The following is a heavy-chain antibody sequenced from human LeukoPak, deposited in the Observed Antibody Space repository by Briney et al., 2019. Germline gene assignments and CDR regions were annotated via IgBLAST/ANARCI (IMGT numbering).Heavy chain of an antibody. Sequence: EASVKVSCKASGYTFSGYYMHWVRQAPGQGLEWMGWINPNTGRTNYAQNFQGRVTMTSDTSISTAYMEPNSLRSDDTAVYYCARGTYYDSSGYSGVRLFDYWGQGTPVSVSS. J-gene: IGHJ4*02. CDR3: ARGTYYDSSGYSGVRLFDY. CDR2: INPNTGRT. D-gene: IGHD3-22*01. V-gene: IGHV1-2*02. CDR1: GYTFSGYY.